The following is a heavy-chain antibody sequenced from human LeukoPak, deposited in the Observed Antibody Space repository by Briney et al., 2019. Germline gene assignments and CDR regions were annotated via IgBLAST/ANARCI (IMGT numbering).Heavy chain of an antibody. D-gene: IGHD6-25*01. CDR3: ARERGHHFEY. J-gene: IGHJ4*02. CDR1: GGSISSSSYY. V-gene: IGHV4-39*02. Sequence: SETLSLTCTVSGGSISSSSYYWGWIRQPPGKGLEWIGSIYYSGSTYYNPSLKSRVTISVDTSKNQFSLKLSSVTAADTAVYYCARERGHHFEYWGQGTPVTVSS. CDR2: IYYSGST.